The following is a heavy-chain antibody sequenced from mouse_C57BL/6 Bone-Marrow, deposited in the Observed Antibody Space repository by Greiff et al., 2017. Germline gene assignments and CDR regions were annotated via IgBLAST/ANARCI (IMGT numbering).Heavy chain of an antibody. CDR1: GYTFTDYY. Sequence: EVQLQQSGPVLVKPGASVKMSCKASGYTFTDYYMNWVKQSHGKSLEWIGVINPYNGGTSYNQKFKGKATLTVDKSSSTAYMELNSLTSEDSAVYYCAREVGLCHLYYAMDDWGQGTSVTVSS. D-gene: IGHD1-1*02. CDR2: INPYNGGT. CDR3: AREVGLCHLYYAMDD. J-gene: IGHJ4*01. V-gene: IGHV1-19*01.